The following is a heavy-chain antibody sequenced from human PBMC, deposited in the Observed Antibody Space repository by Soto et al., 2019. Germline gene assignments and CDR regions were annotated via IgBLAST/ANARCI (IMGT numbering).Heavy chain of an antibody. CDR3: ARRGSSGWPPYYFDY. CDR1: GGSISSSSYY. CDR2: IYYSGST. J-gene: IGHJ4*02. D-gene: IGHD6-19*01. V-gene: IGHV4-39*01. Sequence: PSETLSLTCTVSGGSISSSSYYWGWIRQPPGKGLEWIGSIYYSGSTYYNPSLKSRVTISVDTPKNQFSLKLSSVTAADTAVYYCARRGSSGWPPYYFDYWGQGTLVTVSS.